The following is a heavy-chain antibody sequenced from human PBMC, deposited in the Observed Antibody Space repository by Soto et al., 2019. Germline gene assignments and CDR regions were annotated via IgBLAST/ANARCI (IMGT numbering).Heavy chain of an antibody. D-gene: IGHD5-12*01. V-gene: IGHV1-2*02. J-gene: IGHJ4*02. CDR3: VRGIVTTISGY. CDR2: IHPNSGGT. Sequence: VKVSYKASGYTFTGYYMHWVRQAPGQGLEWMGWIHPNSGGTNYAQKFQGRVTMTGDTSINTAYMELSRLRSDDTAVYYCVRGIVTTISGYWGQGTLVNVSS. CDR1: GYTFTGYY.